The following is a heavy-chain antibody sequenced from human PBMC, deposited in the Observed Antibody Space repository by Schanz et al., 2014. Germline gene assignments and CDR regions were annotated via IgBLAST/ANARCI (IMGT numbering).Heavy chain of an antibody. CDR2: IVPIAGIT. Sequence: QVHLVQSGAEVKKPGSSVKVSCKASGGTFSSDTFSWVRQAPGQGLEWMGRIVPIAGITNYAQRFQGRVTITADKSSDTAYMELSSLKSDDTAVYYCARAKRFGDMDVWGQGTTVTVSS. CDR1: GGTFSSDT. J-gene: IGHJ6*02. D-gene: IGHD3-10*01. CDR3: ARAKRFGDMDV. V-gene: IGHV1-69*02.